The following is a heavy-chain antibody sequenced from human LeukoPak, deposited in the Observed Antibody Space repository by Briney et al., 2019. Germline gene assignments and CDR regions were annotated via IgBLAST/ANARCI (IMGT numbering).Heavy chain of an antibody. CDR1: GYSISSGYY. J-gene: IGHJ2*01. CDR2: IYHSGST. D-gene: IGHD6-13*01. Sequence: SETLSLTCTGSGYSISSGYYWGWIRQPPGKGLEWIGSIYHSGSTYYNPSLKSQVTISVDTSKNQFSLKLSSVTAADTAVYYCARVYYSNSYDYWYFDLWGRGTLVTVSS. V-gene: IGHV4-38-2*02. CDR3: ARVYYSNSYDYWYFDL.